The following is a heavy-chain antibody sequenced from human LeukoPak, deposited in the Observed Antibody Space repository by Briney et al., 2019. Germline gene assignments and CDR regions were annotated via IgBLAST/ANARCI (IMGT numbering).Heavy chain of an antibody. J-gene: IGHJ4*02. CDR1: GFTFSSYA. V-gene: IGHV3-7*01. Sequence: PGGSLRLSCAASGFTFSSYAMSWVRQAPGKGLEWVANIKEDGSDKYYADSVKGRFTISRDNSKNTLYLQMNSLRAEDTAVYYCAKDSGSYDFDYWGQGTLVTVSS. CDR2: IKEDGSDK. D-gene: IGHD1-26*01. CDR3: AKDSGSYDFDY.